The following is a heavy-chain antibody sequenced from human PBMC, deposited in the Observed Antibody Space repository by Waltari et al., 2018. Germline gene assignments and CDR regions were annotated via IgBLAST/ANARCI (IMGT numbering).Heavy chain of an antibody. V-gene: IGHV3-15*01. CDR2: IKSKTDGETT. CDR3: TTKYYYSNSGYYRLDY. Sequence: EGQLEESGGGLVKPGGSLRLACVGSGFTFSNVWMTWVRQAPGKGLEWVGRIKSKTDGETTDYAAPVKGRFNISRDDSKNTVYLQMNSLKIEDTALYYCTTKYYYSNSGYYRLDYWGQGTLVSVSS. D-gene: IGHD3-22*01. J-gene: IGHJ4*02. CDR1: GFTFSNVW.